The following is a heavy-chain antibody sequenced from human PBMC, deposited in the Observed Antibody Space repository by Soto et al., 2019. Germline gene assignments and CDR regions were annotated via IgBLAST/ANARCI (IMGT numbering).Heavy chain of an antibody. CDR3: AKQVIPSAKIYYAMDV. J-gene: IGHJ6*02. V-gene: IGHV3-9*01. Sequence: SGGSLRLSCAASGFTFDDYAMHWVRQAPGKGLEWVSGINWNSVSIAYADSVKGRFSISRDNAKKSLNLQMNDLRPEDTAFYYCAKQVIPSAKIYYAMDVWGQGTTVTVSS. CDR1: GFTFDDYA. CDR2: INWNSVSI. D-gene: IGHD2-2*01.